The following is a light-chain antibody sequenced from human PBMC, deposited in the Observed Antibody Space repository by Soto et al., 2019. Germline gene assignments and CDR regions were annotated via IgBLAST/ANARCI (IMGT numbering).Light chain of an antibody. CDR2: EVS. J-gene: IGLJ1*01. CDR3: NSYTRSNTYV. V-gene: IGLV2-18*02. CDR1: RSGVGSYNR. Sequence: SVLTQPPSLSGAPGQSVTISCTGTRSGVGSYNRGSWDQQPPGTAPKLMIYEVSNRPSGVPDRFSGSKSGNTASLTISGLQPEDEADYYCNSYTRSNTYVFGTGTKVTV.